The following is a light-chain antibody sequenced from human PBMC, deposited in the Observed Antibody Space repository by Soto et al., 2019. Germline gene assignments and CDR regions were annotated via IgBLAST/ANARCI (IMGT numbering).Light chain of an antibody. V-gene: IGKV3-20*01. J-gene: IGKJ1*01. CDR2: GAS. CDR3: QHYGRSPMT. Sequence: EIVLTQSPGTLSLSPGERATLSCRASQSVSSTYLVWYQQKPGQAPRLLMYGASNRATGIPDRFSGSGSGTDFTLTISRLEPEDFAVYYCQHYGRSPMTFGQGTKVEIK. CDR1: QSVSSTY.